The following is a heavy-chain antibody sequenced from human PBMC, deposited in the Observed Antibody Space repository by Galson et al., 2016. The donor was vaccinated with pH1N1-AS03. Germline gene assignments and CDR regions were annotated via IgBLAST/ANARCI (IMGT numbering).Heavy chain of an antibody. V-gene: IGHV3-33*01. CDR2: IWDDGSSV. D-gene: IGHD4-17*01. J-gene: IGHJ4*02. CDR3: ARNGYYGAHGLIDY. Sequence: SLRLSCAASGFTFSNYGMHWVRQAPGKGLEWVAVIWDDGSSVYADSVKGRFSISRVNSMNTLYLQRDSLRAEDTAVYYCARNGYYGAHGLIDYWGQGMRGTVS. CDR1: GFTFSNYG.